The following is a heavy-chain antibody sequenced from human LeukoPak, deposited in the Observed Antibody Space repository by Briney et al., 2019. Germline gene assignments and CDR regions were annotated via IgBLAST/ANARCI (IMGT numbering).Heavy chain of an antibody. CDR1: GFTFSSYA. V-gene: IGHV3-23*01. CDR2: ISGSGGST. D-gene: IGHD3-10*01. Sequence: PGRSLRLSCAASGFTFSSYAMSWVRQAPGKGLEWVSAISGSGGSTYYADSVKGRFTISRDNSKNTLYLQMNSLRAEDTAVYYCAKGVRYYGSGSPSDYWGQGTLVTVSS. J-gene: IGHJ4*02. CDR3: AKGVRYYGSGSPSDY.